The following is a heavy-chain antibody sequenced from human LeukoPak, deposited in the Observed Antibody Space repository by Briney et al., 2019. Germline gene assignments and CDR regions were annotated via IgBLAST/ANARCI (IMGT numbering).Heavy chain of an antibody. CDR2: IRQDGSEK. D-gene: IGHD6-6*01. CDR3: TRFSRSSSSNY. V-gene: IGHV3-7*01. J-gene: IGHJ4*02. CDR1: GFTFSNYW. Sequence: GGSLRLSCAASGFTFSNYWMSWDREAPGKGLEWVVIIRQDGSEKKYVDSVKGRFTISRDNAKNSLYLEMNSLRAEDTAVYYCTRFSRSSSSNYWGQGTLVTVSS.